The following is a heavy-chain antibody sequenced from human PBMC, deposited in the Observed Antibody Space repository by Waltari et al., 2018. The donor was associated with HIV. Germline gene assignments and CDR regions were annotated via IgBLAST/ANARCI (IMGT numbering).Heavy chain of an antibody. Sequence: QVQLVQSGAEVKKPGASVKVSCKVSGYSPTEFSMHWVRQAPGKGLEWMGSFDPEDGETIYAQKFQGRVTMTEDTSTDTAYMELSSLRSEDTAVYYCATDRVYDSSLWAFDIWGQGTMVTVSS. D-gene: IGHD3-22*01. CDR1: GYSPTEFS. CDR3: ATDRVYDSSLWAFDI. V-gene: IGHV1-24*01. J-gene: IGHJ3*02. CDR2: FDPEDGET.